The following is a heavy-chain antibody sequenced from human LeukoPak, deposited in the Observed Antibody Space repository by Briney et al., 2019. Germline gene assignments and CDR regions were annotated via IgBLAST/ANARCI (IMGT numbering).Heavy chain of an antibody. Sequence: GGSLRLSCVASGFTFKNYGMHWVRQAPGRGLEWVTVIWIDTRTTYFADSVKGRFTFSRDNSQNTLYLQMNSLRAEDTAVYYCVKEYDGPSGSFYFDSWGQGTLVTISS. CDR2: IWIDTRTT. D-gene: IGHD6-25*01. CDR1: GFTFKNYG. J-gene: IGHJ4*02. CDR3: VKEYDGPSGSFYFDS. V-gene: IGHV3-33*06.